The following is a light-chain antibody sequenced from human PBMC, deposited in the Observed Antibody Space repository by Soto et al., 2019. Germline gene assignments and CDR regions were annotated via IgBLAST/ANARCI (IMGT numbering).Light chain of an antibody. Sequence: DIVLTQSPVTLSLSPGERATLSCRASQSVASNFLAWYQQKPGQAPRLLIYYASTRATGVPDRFSGSGSGTDFTLTISRLEPEDFAVYYCQQYDSSPMWTFGRGTKVEIK. CDR2: YAS. J-gene: IGKJ1*01. CDR3: QQYDSSPMWT. CDR1: QSVASNF. V-gene: IGKV3-20*01.